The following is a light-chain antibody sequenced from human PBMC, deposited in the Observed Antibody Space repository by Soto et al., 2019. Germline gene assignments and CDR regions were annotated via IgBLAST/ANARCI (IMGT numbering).Light chain of an antibody. CDR1: QSVSSN. J-gene: IGKJ4*01. CDR2: GAS. Sequence: ETVMTQSPATLSVSPGERATLSCRVSQSVSSNLAWYQQKPGQAPRLLIYGASTRATGIPARFSGSGSGTEFTLTISSLQSEDFAVYHCQQYNNWPPLTFGGGTKVEIK. CDR3: QQYNNWPPLT. V-gene: IGKV3-15*01.